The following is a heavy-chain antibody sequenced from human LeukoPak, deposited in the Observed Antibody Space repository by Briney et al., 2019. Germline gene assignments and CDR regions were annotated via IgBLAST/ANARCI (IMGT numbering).Heavy chain of an antibody. CDR1: GGSISSSSYY. D-gene: IGHD6-19*01. Sequence: PSETLSLTCTVSGGSISSSSYYWGWIRQPPGTGLEWIGSIYYSGSTYYNPSLKSRVTISVDTSKNQFSLKLSSVTAADTSVYYCARLSSCWTNHNWFDPWGQGTLVTVSS. J-gene: IGHJ5*02. CDR3: ARLSSCWTNHNWFDP. CDR2: IYYSGST. V-gene: IGHV4-39*01.